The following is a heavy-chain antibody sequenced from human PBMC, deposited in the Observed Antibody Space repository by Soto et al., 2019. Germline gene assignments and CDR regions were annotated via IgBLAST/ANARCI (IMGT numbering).Heavy chain of an antibody. CDR1: GYTFTSYD. Sequence: QVQLVQSGAEVKKPGASVKVSCKASGYTFTSYDVNWVRQATGQGLEWMGWMKPNSGDTGYAQKFQCIVTMTRNTSIGTAYMELTSLRSEDTAVYYCASEITSGGATLCYWGQGTLVTVSS. V-gene: IGHV1-8*01. D-gene: IGHD3-16*01. CDR3: ASEITSGGATLCY. J-gene: IGHJ4*02. CDR2: MKPNSGDT.